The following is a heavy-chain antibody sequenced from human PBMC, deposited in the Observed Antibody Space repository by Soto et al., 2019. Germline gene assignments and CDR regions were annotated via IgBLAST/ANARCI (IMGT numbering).Heavy chain of an antibody. CDR2: IKQDGSEK. CDR3: ARVGQRGRSSSWSYYYYMDV. V-gene: IGHV3-7*01. D-gene: IGHD6-13*01. Sequence: GGSLRLSCAASGFTFSSYWMSWVRQAPGKGLEWVANIKQDGSEKYYVDSVKGRFTISRDNAKNSLYLQMNSLRAEDMAVYYCARVGQRGRSSSWSYYYYMDVWGKGTTVTVSS. J-gene: IGHJ6*03. CDR1: GFTFSSYW.